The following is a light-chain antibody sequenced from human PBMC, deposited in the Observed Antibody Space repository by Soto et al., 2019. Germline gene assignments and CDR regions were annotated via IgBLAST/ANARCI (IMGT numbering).Light chain of an antibody. CDR1: QDIESD. CDR3: QQYSRYPLT. CDR2: AAS. V-gene: IGKV1-16*02. Sequence: DIQLTQSPSSLSASVGDRVTITCRASQDIESDLAWFQQKPGKAPRSLIYAASSLQSGVPSKFGGSGSGTHFTLIITKLQPEDSATYYCQQYSRYPLTFGGGTKVEIK. J-gene: IGKJ4*01.